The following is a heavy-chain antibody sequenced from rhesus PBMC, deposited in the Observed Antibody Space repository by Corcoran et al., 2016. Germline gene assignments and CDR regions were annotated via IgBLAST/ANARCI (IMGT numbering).Heavy chain of an antibody. D-gene: IGHD3-9*01. V-gene: IGHV3-54*02. J-gene: IGHJ6*01. CDR1: GFTFISYG. CDR3: ARDWGYEDDYGYYYYGLDS. CDR2: ISYDGSKK. Sequence: EVQLVESGGGLVQPGGSLRLSCAASGFTFISYGMHWVSQAPGKGLEWVAVISYDGSKKYYADSVKDRFTISRDNSKNMLYLQMNNLKLEDTAVYYCARDWGYEDDYGYYYYGLDSWGQGVVVTVSS.